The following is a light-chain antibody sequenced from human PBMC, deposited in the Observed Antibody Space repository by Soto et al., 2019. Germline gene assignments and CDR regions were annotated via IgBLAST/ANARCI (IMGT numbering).Light chain of an antibody. CDR2: AAS. CDR3: QQSYSTPSIT. CDR1: QSISSY. J-gene: IGKJ5*01. V-gene: IGKV1-39*01. Sequence: DMQMTESPSSLAASVGDRVTITCLASQSISSYLNWYQQKPGKAPKLLIYAASSLQSGVPSRFSGSGSGTDFTLTISSLQPEDFATYYCQQSYSTPSITFGQGTRLEIK.